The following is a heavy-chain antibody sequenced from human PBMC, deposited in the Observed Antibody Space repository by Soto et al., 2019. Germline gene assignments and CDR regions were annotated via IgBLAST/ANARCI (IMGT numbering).Heavy chain of an antibody. CDR2: INHSGST. CDR3: ARVVRRALRAFDI. CDR1: GGSFSGYY. J-gene: IGHJ3*02. V-gene: IGHV4-34*01. Sequence: SETLSLTCAVYGGSFSGYYWSWIRQPPGKGLEWIGEINHSGSTNYNPSLKSRVTISVDTSKNQFSLKLSSVTAADTAVYYCARVVRRALRAFDIWGQGTMVTV.